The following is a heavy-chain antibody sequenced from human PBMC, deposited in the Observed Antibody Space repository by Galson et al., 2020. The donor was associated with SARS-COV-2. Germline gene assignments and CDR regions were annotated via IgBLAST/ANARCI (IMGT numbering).Heavy chain of an antibody. J-gene: IGHJ5*02. D-gene: IGHD2-15*01. Sequence: SETLSLTCNVSGDPISVGDYYWTWIRQPAGKGLEWIGRVYGTGTTNYNPSLKGRVTISVDTSKNLFSLKMRSVTAADTAVYFCARGMFSSGWSANWIDPWGQGTLVTVSS. V-gene: IGHV4-61*02. CDR1: GDPISVGDYY. CDR3: ARGMFSSGWSANWIDP. CDR2: VYGTGTT.